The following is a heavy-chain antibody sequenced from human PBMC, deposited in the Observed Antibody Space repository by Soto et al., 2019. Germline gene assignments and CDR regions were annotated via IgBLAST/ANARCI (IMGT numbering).Heavy chain of an antibody. D-gene: IGHD3-3*01. V-gene: IGHV4-31*03. CDR2: IYYSGST. CDR3: ARAQSGYPYYYYGMDV. J-gene: IGHJ6*02. Sequence: QVQLQESGPGLVKPSQTLSLTCTVSGSSISSGGYYWSWIRQHPGKGLEWIGYIYYSGSTYYNPSLKSRVTISVDTSKNQFSLKLSSVTAADTAVYYCARAQSGYPYYYYGMDVWGQGTTVTVSS. CDR1: GSSISSGGYY.